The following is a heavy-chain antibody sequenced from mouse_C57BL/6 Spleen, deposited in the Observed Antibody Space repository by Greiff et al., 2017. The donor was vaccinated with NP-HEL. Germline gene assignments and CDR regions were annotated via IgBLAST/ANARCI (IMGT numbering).Heavy chain of an antibody. CDR3: ASGDSSGYDY. D-gene: IGHD3-2*02. CDR2: ISYDGSN. J-gene: IGHJ2*01. CDR1: GYSITSGYY. Sequence: ESGPGLVKPSQSLSLTCSVTGYSITSGYYWNWIRQFPGNKLEWMGYISYDGSNNYNPSLKNRISITRDTSKNQFFLKLNSVTTEDTATYYCASGDSSGYDYWGQGTTLTVSS. V-gene: IGHV3-6*01.